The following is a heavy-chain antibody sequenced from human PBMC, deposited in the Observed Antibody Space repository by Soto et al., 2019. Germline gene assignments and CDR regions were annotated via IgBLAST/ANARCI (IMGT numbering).Heavy chain of an antibody. CDR2: IVVGSGNT. V-gene: IGHV1-58*01. J-gene: IGHJ6*02. CDR3: AAPMGDSSGYFLYYYYYGMDV. Sequence: SVKVSCKASGFTFTSSAVQWVRQARGQRLEWIGWIVVGSGNTNYAQKFQERVTITRDMSTSTAYMELSSLRSEDTAVYYCAAPMGDSSGYFLYYYYYGMDVWGQGTTVTVSS. D-gene: IGHD3-22*01. CDR1: GFTFTSSA.